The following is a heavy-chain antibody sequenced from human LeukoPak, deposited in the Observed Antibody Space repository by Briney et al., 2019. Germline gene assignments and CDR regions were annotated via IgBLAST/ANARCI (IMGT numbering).Heavy chain of an antibody. CDR1: GYIFTDYH. CDR3: ARGARYGSGSPYYFDY. Sequence: ASVKVSCKASGYIFTDYHMHWVRQAPGQGLEWMGWINPHSGDANYAQKFQGRVTMTRDTSITTAYMELNRLRSDDTAVYYCARGARYGSGSPYYFDYWGQGTLVTVSS. CDR2: INPHSGDA. J-gene: IGHJ4*02. V-gene: IGHV1-2*02. D-gene: IGHD3-10*01.